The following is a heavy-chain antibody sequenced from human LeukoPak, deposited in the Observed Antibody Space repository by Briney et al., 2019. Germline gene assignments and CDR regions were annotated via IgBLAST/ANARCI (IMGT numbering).Heavy chain of an antibody. CDR3: ARGRKWFDHGGWFDP. Sequence: SETLSLTCAVYGGSFSGYYWSWIRQPPGKRLDWIGEINHSGSTNYNPSLKSRVTISVDTSKNQFSLKLSSVTAADTAVYYCARGRKWFDHGGWFDPWGQGTLVTVSS. CDR1: GGSFSGYY. V-gene: IGHV4-34*01. CDR2: INHSGST. D-gene: IGHD3-10*01. J-gene: IGHJ5*02.